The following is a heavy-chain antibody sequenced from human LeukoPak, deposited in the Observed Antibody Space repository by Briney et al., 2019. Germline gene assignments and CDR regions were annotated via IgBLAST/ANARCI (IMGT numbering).Heavy chain of an antibody. Sequence: SETLSLTCTVSGGSISSYYWSWIRQPAGKGLEWIGRIYTSGSTNYNTSLKSRVTMSVDTSKNQFSLKLSSVTAADTAVYYCARDHWRFGGANYYFDYWGQGTLVTVSS. CDR2: IYTSGST. D-gene: IGHD3-16*01. CDR1: GGSISSYY. V-gene: IGHV4-4*07. J-gene: IGHJ4*02. CDR3: ARDHWRFGGANYYFDY.